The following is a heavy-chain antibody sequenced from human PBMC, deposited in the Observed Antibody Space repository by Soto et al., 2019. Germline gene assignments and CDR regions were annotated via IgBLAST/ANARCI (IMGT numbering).Heavy chain of an antibody. Sequence: PGGSLRLSCAASGFTFSAYAMHWVRQAPGKGLEWVAVISYDGTNNYYADSVKGRFTISRDNSKNTLFLQMNSLRSEDAAAYYCATITVVRGVTYDAFDFWGQGTMVTVSS. CDR1: GFTFSAYA. CDR2: ISYDGTNN. J-gene: IGHJ3*01. V-gene: IGHV3-30-3*01. CDR3: ATITVVRGVTYDAFDF. D-gene: IGHD3-10*01.